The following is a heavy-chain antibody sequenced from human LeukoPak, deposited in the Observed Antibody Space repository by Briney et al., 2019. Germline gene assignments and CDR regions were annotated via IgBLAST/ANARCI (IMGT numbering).Heavy chain of an antibody. V-gene: IGHV3-21*01. CDR2: ISSSSTYI. J-gene: IGHJ3*02. CDR3: ARSQGPYAFDI. Sequence: TGGYLGLSCAASGCIFSTYYINLVRQAPGKGLEWVSSISSSSTYIYYADSVKGRFTISRDNVEKSLYLQMNSLRAEGTAVYYCARSQGPYAFDIWGQGTMVTVSS. CDR1: GCIFSTYY.